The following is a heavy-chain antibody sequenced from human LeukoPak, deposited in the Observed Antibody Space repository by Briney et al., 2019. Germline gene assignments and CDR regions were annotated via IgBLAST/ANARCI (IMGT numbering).Heavy chain of an antibody. D-gene: IGHD6-13*01. J-gene: IGHJ6*03. CDR2: INHSGST. CDR3: ASIAAAGTSYYYMDV. V-gene: IGHV4-34*01. Sequence: SETLSLTCAVYGGSFSGYYWSWIRQPPGKGLEWIGGINHSGSTNYNPSLKSRVTISVDTSKNQFSLKLSSVTAADTAVYYCASIAAAGTSYYYMDVWGKGTTVTVSS. CDR1: GGSFSGYY.